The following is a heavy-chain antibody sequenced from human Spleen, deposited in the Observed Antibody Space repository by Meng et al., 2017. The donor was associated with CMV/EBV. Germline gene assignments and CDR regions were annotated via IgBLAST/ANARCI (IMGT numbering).Heavy chain of an antibody. CDR2: IYYNGNT. V-gene: IGHV4-59*02. J-gene: IGHJ3*02. CDR3: ARARGSYRAFDI. Sequence: GSLRLSCTVSGGSVTPYFWSWVRQPPGKPLEWIGHIYYNGNTNYNPSLKSRVAISVDTSNNQFSLRLNFVTAADTATYFCARARGSYRAFDIWGQGTMVTVSS. CDR1: GGSVTPYF. D-gene: IGHD3-16*01.